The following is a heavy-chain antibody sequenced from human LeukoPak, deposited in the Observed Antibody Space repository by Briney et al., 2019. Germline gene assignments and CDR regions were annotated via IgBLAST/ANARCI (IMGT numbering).Heavy chain of an antibody. J-gene: IGHJ4*02. Sequence: GRSLRLSCAASGFTFSSFGMHWVRQAPGKGLEWVSVISYDGNEEYYADSVKGRFTVSRDNSRNTLYLQMNSLRVDDTAVYFCTKDQSGRETGNQRDDYWGQGTLVTVSS. D-gene: IGHD1-14*01. CDR3: TKDQSGRETGNQRDDY. CDR1: GFTFSSFG. CDR2: ISYDGNEE. V-gene: IGHV3-30*18.